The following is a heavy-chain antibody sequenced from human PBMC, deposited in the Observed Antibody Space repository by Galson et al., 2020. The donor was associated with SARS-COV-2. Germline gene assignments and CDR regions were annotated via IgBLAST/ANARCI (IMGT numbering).Heavy chain of an antibody. Sequence: GESLKISCAASGFTFSSYAMSWVRQAPGKGLEWVSAISGSGGSTYYADSVKGRFTISRDNSKNTLYLQMNSLRAEDTAVYYCAKDLHSNGEDAFDIWGQGTMVTVSS. CDR1: GFTFSSYA. CDR2: ISGSGGST. J-gene: IGHJ3*02. V-gene: IGHV3-23*01. D-gene: IGHD4-4*01. CDR3: AKDLHSNGEDAFDI.